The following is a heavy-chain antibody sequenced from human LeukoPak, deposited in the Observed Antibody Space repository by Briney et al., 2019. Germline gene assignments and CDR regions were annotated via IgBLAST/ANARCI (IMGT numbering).Heavy chain of an antibody. D-gene: IGHD3-10*01. Sequence: SETLSLTCTVSGGSINSYFWSWIRQPPGKGLEWIGYIYYSGSTNYNPSLKSRVTISIDTSKKQFSLKLSSVTAADTAVYYCARDVYGSGSYLSWGQGTLVTVSS. CDR2: IYYSGST. CDR1: GGSINSYF. J-gene: IGHJ4*02. V-gene: IGHV4-59*01. CDR3: ARDVYGSGSYLS.